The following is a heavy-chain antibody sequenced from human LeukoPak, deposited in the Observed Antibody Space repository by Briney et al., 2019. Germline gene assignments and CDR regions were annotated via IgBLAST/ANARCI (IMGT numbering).Heavy chain of an antibody. D-gene: IGHD3-10*01. Sequence: ASVKVSCKASGYTFTSYDINWVRQATGQGLEWMGWMNPNSGNTGYAQKFQGRVTITTDDSRTTVYMDLNNLRSDDTAVYYCARSSGTITMEAGAFDIWGQGTKVTVSS. V-gene: IGHV1-8*01. CDR3: ARSSGTITMEAGAFDI. CDR2: MNPNSGNT. J-gene: IGHJ3*02. CDR1: GYTFTSYD.